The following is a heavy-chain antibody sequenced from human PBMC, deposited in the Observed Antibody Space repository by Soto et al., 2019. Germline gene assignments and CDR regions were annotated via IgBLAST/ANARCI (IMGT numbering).Heavy chain of an antibody. CDR3: AGLQRPVRYYDFWSGYYSSFDY. J-gene: IGHJ4*02. V-gene: IGHV4-30-4*01. CDR2: IYYSGST. D-gene: IGHD3-3*01. CDR1: GGSISSYY. Sequence: SETLSLTCTVSGGSISSYYWSWIRQPPGKGLEWIGYIYYSGSTYYNPSLKSRVTISVDTSKNQFSLKLSSVTAADTAVYYCAGLQRPVRYYDFWSGYYSSFDYWGQGTLVTVS.